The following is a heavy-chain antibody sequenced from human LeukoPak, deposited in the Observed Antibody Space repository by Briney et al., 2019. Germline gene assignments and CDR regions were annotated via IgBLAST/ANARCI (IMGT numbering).Heavy chain of an antibody. CDR3: AIGTRYDHCGY. J-gene: IGHJ4*02. D-gene: IGHD5-12*01. CDR2: IIPIFGTA. V-gene: IGHV1-69*01. Sequence: ASVKVSCKASEGTFSSYAISWVRQAPGQGLEWMGGIIPIFGTANYAQKFQGRVTITADESTSTAYIELSSLRSEDTAVYYCAIGTRYDHCGYWGQGTLVTVSS. CDR1: EGTFSSYA.